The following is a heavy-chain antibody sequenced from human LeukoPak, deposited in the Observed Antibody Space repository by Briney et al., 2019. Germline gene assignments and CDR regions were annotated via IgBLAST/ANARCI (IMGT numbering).Heavy chain of an antibody. CDR1: GFPFDHYR. D-gene: IGHD4-23*01. J-gene: IGHJ4*02. Sequence: GRSLRLSRVVAGFPFDHYRMNWVRQAPGKGLEWVLSINSDGTNMYYTDSVKGRFTVSRDNAKNSLYLQMNSLRAEDTAVYYCARGTTVESDYWGQGTLVTVSS. CDR2: INSDGTNM. CDR3: ARGTTVESDY. V-gene: IGHV3-21*01.